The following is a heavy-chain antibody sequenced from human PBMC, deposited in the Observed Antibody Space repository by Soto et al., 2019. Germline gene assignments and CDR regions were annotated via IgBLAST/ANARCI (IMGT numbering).Heavy chain of an antibody. D-gene: IGHD3-16*02. CDR2: MTGSGAST. CDR3: AKESLRELSFYYYGMDV. V-gene: IGHV3-23*01. Sequence: GGSLRLSCAASGFTFSNYAMSWVRQAPGKGLEWVSVMTGSGASTYYADSVRGRFTISRDNSKNTLYLQMNSLRAEDTAVYYCAKESLRELSFYYYGMDVWGQGTTVTVSS. CDR1: GFTFSNYA. J-gene: IGHJ6*02.